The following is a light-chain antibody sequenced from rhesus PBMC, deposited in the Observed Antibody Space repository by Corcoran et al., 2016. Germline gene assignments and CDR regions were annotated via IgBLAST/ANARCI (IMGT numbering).Light chain of an antibody. CDR3: QHGYGTPRT. V-gene: IGKV1-74*01. J-gene: IGKJ1*01. CDR1: ENVNNY. Sequence: DIQMTQSPSSLSASVGDRVTITCRASENVNNYLNWYQQKPGKAPKLLMYKASTLQSGVPSRFSGSGSGTDYTFTISSMQPEDVATYYCQHGYGTPRTFGQGTKVEIK. CDR2: KAS.